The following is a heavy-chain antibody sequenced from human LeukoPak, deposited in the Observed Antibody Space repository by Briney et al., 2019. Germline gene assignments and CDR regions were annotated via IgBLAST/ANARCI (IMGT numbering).Heavy chain of an antibody. V-gene: IGHV5-51*01. D-gene: IGHD3-10*01. Sequence: GESLKISCKTSGYTFTIYWIGRVRQMPGKGLEWMGLIYPGDSETRYSPSFRGQVTISVDKSSTTAYLQWSSLKASDTAIYYCARQEDRGSDAFDIWGQGTMVSVSS. CDR2: IYPGDSET. CDR3: ARQEDRGSDAFDI. J-gene: IGHJ3*02. CDR1: GYTFTIYW.